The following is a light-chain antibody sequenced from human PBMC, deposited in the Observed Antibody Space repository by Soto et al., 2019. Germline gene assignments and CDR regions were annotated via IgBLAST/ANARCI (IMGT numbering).Light chain of an antibody. Sequence: DIVLTQSPVSLPVTPGESASISCRSSQSLLHSNGYNYLDWYLQRPGQSPHLLIYLGSNRASGVPDRFSGSGSGTDFTLTISRVEAEDFGVYYCMQARQTLPTFVQGTKVEIK. CDR3: MQARQTLPT. CDR2: LGS. J-gene: IGKJ1*01. CDR1: QSLLHSNGYNY. V-gene: IGKV2-28*01.